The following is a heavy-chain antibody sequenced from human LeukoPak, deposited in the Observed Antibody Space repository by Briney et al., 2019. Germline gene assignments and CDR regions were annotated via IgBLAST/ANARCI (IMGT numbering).Heavy chain of an antibody. V-gene: IGHV3-30*02. Sequence: GGSLRLSCAASGFTFSNYGMHWVRQAPGKGLEWVAFIRFDGTSKYYADSVKGRFTISRDNSKNTLYLQMNSLRAEDTAVYYCARALSGYDILTGYYGYYFDYWGQGTLVTVSS. J-gene: IGHJ4*02. D-gene: IGHD3-9*01. CDR3: ARALSGYDILTGYYGYYFDY. CDR2: IRFDGTSK. CDR1: GFTFSNYG.